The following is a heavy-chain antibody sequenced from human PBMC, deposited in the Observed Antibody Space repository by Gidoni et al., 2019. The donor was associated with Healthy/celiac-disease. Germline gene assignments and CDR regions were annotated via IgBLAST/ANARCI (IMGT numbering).Heavy chain of an antibody. D-gene: IGHD6-13*01. CDR1: GFPFDDYA. CDR3: AKGGYSSSHPGWFDP. CDR2: ISWNSGSI. V-gene: IGHV3-9*01. Sequence: EVQLVESGGGLVQPGRSLRLSCAASGFPFDDYAMHWVRQAPGKGLEWVSGISWNSGSIGYADSVKGRFTISRDNAKNSLYLQRNSLRAEDTALYYCAKGGYSSSHPGWFDPWGQGTLVTVSS. J-gene: IGHJ5*02.